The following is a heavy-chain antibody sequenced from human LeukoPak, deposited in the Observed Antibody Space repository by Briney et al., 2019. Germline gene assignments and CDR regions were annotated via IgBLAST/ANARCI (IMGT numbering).Heavy chain of an antibody. V-gene: IGHV1-2*06. J-gene: IGHJ3*02. D-gene: IGHD3-16*01. CDR2: INPNSGGT. CDR3: ARTYDPGAFDI. Sequence: ASVKVSCKASGYTFTGYYMHWVREAPGQGLEWMGRINPNSGGTNYAQKFQGRVTMTRDTSISTAYMELSRLRSDDTAVYYCARTYDPGAFDIWGQGTMVTVSS. CDR1: GYTFTGYY.